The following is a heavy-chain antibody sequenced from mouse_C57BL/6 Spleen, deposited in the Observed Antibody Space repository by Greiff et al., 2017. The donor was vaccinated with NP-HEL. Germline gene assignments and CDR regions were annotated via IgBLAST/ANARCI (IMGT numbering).Heavy chain of an antibody. Sequence: EVHLVESGGGLVQPGGSLSLSCAASGFTFTDYYMSWVRQPPGKALEWLGFIRNKANGYTTEYSASVKGRFTISRDNSQSILYLQMNALRAEDSATYYCARYRYDYYAMDYWGQGTSVTVSS. CDR3: ARYRYDYYAMDY. V-gene: IGHV7-3*01. CDR1: GFTFTDYY. J-gene: IGHJ4*01. CDR2: IRNKANGYTT.